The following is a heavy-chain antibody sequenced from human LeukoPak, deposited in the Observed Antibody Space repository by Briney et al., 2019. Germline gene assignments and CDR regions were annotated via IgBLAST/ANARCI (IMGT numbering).Heavy chain of an antibody. D-gene: IGHD2-21*02. CDR2: ISSSSSYI. CDR1: GFTFSSYS. Sequence: PGGSLRLSCAASGFTFSSYSMNWVRQAPGKGLEWVSSISSSSSYIYYADSVKGRFTISRDNSKNTLYLQMNSLRAEDTAVYYCAKDKEALAYCGGDCGYYFDYWGQGTLVTVSS. V-gene: IGHV3-21*01. J-gene: IGHJ4*02. CDR3: AKDKEALAYCGGDCGYYFDY.